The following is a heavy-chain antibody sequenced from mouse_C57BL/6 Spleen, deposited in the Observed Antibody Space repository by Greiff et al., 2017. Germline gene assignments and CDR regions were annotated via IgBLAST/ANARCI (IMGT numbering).Heavy chain of an antibody. D-gene: IGHD4-1*01. Sequence: EVKLMESGGGLVKPGGSLKLSCAASGFTFSDYGMHWVRQAPEKGLEWVAYISSGSSTIYYADTVKGRCTIARDNAKNTLFLQMTSLRSEDTAMYYCARDWYYFDYWGQGTTLTVSS. CDR3: ARDWYYFDY. CDR1: GFTFSDYG. V-gene: IGHV5-17*01. J-gene: IGHJ2*01. CDR2: ISSGSSTI.